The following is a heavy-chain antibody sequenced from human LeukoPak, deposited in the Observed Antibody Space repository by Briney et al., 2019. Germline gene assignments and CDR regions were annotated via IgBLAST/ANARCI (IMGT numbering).Heavy chain of an antibody. CDR3: ARAPLTIFGVVYPYYFDY. J-gene: IGHJ4*02. CDR2: INSDGSTT. V-gene: IGHV3-74*01. CDR1: GFTFTSYW. D-gene: IGHD3-3*01. Sequence: PGGSLRLSCAASGFTFTSYWMHWVRQAPGKGLVWVSHINSDGSTTSYADSVKGRFTISRDNAKNTLYLQMNSLRAEDTAVYYCARAPLTIFGVVYPYYFDYWGQGTLVTVSS.